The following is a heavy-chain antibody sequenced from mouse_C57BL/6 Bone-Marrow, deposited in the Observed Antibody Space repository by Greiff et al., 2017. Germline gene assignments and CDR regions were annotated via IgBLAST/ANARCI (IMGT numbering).Heavy chain of an antibody. CDR2: ISSGGSYT. D-gene: IGHD1-1*02. V-gene: IGHV5-6*01. Sequence: EVKLVESGGDLVKPGGSLKLSCAASGFTFSSYGMSWVRQTPDKRLEWVATISSGGSYTYYPDSVKGRFTISRDNATSTLYLQMSSLKSEDTAMYYCARHRFHCGGGYGCYFDVWGTGTTVTVSS. CDR3: ARHRFHCGGGYGCYFDV. J-gene: IGHJ1*03. CDR1: GFTFSSYG.